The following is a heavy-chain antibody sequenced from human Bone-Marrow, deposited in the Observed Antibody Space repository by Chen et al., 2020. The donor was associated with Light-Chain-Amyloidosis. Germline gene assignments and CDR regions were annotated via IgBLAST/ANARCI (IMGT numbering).Heavy chain of an antibody. V-gene: IGHV3-33*01. CDR2: QWFSGND. CDR3: ARDSIEGPTDFDY. Sequence: VQLVESGGGVAQPGTSLRLSCAASGFTFSAFGFHWVRQAPGKGLEGVAVQWFSGNDNYADSVGGRFTISRDSSKNMLFLQLNSLRVEDTAIYYCARDSIEGPTDFDYWGQGTLVTVSS. D-gene: IGHD3-3*02. CDR1: GFTFSAFG. J-gene: IGHJ4*02.